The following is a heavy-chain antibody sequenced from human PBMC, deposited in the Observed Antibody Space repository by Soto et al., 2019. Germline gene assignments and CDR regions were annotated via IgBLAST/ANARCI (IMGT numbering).Heavy chain of an antibody. J-gene: IGHJ4*02. D-gene: IGHD2-15*01. CDR1: GGSITPFK. CDR2: MYSSGSV. CDR3: AREWSAFDY. V-gene: IGHV4-59*01. Sequence: QVQLQESGPGLVKPSETLSLTCTVSGGSITPFKWSWIRQSPGKGLEWIGYMYSSGSVNYNPSLKSRVTISMDTSKNQCSLKLISATAADTAVYYCAREWSAFDYWGQGILVTVSS.